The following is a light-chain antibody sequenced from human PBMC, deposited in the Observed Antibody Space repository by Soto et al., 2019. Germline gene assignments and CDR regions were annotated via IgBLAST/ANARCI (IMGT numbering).Light chain of an antibody. V-gene: IGKV3-15*01. J-gene: IGKJ5*01. CDR1: QSVSSN. CDR2: GAS. Sequence: EIVMTQSPATLSVSPGERATLSCRASQSVSSNLAWYQQKPGQAPRLLIYGASTRATGIPARFSGSGSGTEFTLTIGSLQSEDFAVYSCQQYNNWPPITFGQGTRLEIK. CDR3: QQYNNWPPIT.